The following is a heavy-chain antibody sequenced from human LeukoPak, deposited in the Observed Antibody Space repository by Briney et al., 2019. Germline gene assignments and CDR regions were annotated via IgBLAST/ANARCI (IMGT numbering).Heavy chain of an antibody. CDR3: ARDFLGPHDAFDI. V-gene: IGHV3-21*01. J-gene: IGHJ3*02. CDR1: GFTFSTYS. D-gene: IGHD7-27*01. CDR2: ISSSSSYI. Sequence: PGGSLRLSCAASGFTFSTYSMNWVRQAPGKGLEWVSSISSSSSYIYYADSVKGRFTISRDNAKNSLYLQMNSLRAEDTAVYYCARDFLGPHDAFDIWGQGTMVTVSS.